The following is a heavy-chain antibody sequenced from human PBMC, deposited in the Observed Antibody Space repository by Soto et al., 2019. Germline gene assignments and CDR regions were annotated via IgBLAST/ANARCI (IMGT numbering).Heavy chain of an antibody. CDR2: IYYSRST. CDR3: ARTLWSHGGWVDP. J-gene: IGHJ5*02. V-gene: IGHV4-59*08. CDR1: GGSISRYY. Sequence: QVQLQESGPGLVKPSETLSLTCTVSGGSISRYYWSWIRQLPGKGLEWIGYIYYSRSTNYNPSLKSRVTISVDTSKIQFSLKLSSVTAADTAVYYFARTLWSHGGWVDPWGQGTLVTVSS. D-gene: IGHD3-10*01.